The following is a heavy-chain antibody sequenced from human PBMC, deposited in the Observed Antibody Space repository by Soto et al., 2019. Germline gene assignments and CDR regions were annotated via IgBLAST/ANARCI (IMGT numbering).Heavy chain of an antibody. CDR3: ARASTTVTTSFWFDP. CDR1: GGSISSGGYY. Sequence: QVQLQESGPGLVKPSQTLSLTCTVSGGSISSGGYYWSWIRQHPGKGLEWIGYIYYSGSTYYNQSLKSRVTISVDTSKNQFSLKLSSVTAADTAVYYCARASTTVTTSFWFDPWGQGTLVTVSS. V-gene: IGHV4-31*03. J-gene: IGHJ5*02. CDR2: IYYSGST. D-gene: IGHD4-17*01.